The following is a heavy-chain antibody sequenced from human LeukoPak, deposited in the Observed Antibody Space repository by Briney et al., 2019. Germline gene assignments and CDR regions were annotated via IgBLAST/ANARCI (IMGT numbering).Heavy chain of an antibody. CDR2: IIPIFGTA. J-gene: IGHJ4*02. D-gene: IGHD6-19*01. CDR3: ARGRMAGTYVLDY. CDR1: GDTFSSYA. V-gene: IGHV1-69*13. Sequence: ASVKVSCKASGDTFSSYAISWVRQAPGQGLEWMGGIIPIFGTANYAQKFQGRVTITADESTSTAYMDLSSLRSEDTAVYYCARGRMAGTYVLDYWGQGTLVTVSS.